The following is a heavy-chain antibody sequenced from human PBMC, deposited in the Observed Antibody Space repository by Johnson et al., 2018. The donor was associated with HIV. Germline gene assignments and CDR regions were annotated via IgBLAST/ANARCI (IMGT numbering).Heavy chain of an antibody. Sequence: VQLVESGGGLVQPGGSLRLSCAASGFTVSSNYMSWVRQAPGKGLEWVSVIYSGSTIYYPDSVKGRFTISRDNSKNTLYLQMNSLRAEDTAVYYCAREVRGPRGGFDIWGQGTMVTVSS. CDR1: GFTVSSNY. CDR2: IYSGSTI. J-gene: IGHJ3*02. CDR3: AREVRGPRGGFDI. V-gene: IGHV3-66*01. D-gene: IGHD3-10*01.